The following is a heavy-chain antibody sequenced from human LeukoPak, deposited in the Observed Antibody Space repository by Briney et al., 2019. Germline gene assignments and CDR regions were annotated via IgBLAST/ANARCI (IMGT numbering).Heavy chain of an antibody. D-gene: IGHD3-9*01. V-gene: IGHV3-48*03. CDR1: GFTFSSYE. CDR3: AKNDWSSSFYFDY. J-gene: IGHJ4*02. Sequence: GGSLRLSCAASGFTFSSYEMNWVRQAPGKGLEGVSYIISSGSTIYYADSVKGRFTISRDNAKNSLYLQMNSLRAEDTAVYYCAKNDWSSSFYFDYWGQGTLVTVSS. CDR2: IISSGSTI.